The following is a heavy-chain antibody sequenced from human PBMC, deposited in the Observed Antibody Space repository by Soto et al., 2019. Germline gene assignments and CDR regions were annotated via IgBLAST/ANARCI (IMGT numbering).Heavy chain of an antibody. Sequence: EVQLLESGGGLEQPGGSLRLSCAASGFTFNSYAMTWVRQAPGKGLEWVSAISGSGGYTYYADSVKGRFTISRDNSKNTLFLQMSSMTAEDTAIYYCAKERYYDYVWETYYYYGMDVWGQGATVTVSS. J-gene: IGHJ6*02. CDR2: ISGSGGYT. CDR3: AKERYYDYVWETYYYYGMDV. D-gene: IGHD3-16*01. V-gene: IGHV3-23*01. CDR1: GFTFNSYA.